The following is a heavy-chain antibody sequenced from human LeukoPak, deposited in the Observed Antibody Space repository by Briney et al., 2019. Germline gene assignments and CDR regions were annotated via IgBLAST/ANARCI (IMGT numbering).Heavy chain of an antibody. Sequence: SKPLTLTFAVHGGTFTDSYWTWIRQTPGKGLKWIGEVNHSGTTNYNPPPKSRVTISVATSKNKSSLKVTSVTAPGTALYYCARAYNGYDYPCGQATLVTVSS. CDR3: ARAYNGYDYP. CDR1: GGTFTDSY. V-gene: IGHV4-34*01. CDR2: VNHSGTT. J-gene: IGHJ5*02. D-gene: IGHD5-12*01.